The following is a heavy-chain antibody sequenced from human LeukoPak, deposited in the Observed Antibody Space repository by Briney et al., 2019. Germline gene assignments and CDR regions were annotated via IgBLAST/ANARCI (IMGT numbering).Heavy chain of an antibody. Sequence: VGSLRLSCAASGFTFSSYWMSSVRQAPRKGLEWVANIKQDGSEKYYVDSVKGRFTISRDNAKNSLYMQMKRLREEDTAVYYCAVVDTAMELSLWGQGTLVTVSS. D-gene: IGHD5-18*01. CDR1: GFTFSSYW. J-gene: IGHJ4*02. CDR2: IKQDGSEK. CDR3: AVVDTAMELSL. V-gene: IGHV3-7*01.